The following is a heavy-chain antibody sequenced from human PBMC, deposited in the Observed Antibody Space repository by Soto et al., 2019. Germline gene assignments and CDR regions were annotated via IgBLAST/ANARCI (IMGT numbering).Heavy chain of an antibody. CDR1: GYTLTDLS. Sequence: GXSVKVSCKVSGYTLTDLSMHWVRQAPGKGLEWMGGFDPEDGETIYAQKFQGRVTMTEDTSTDTAYMELSRLKSNDTAVYYCARGDGLNYYYYIDVWGKGTTVTVSS. J-gene: IGHJ6*03. V-gene: IGHV1-24*01. D-gene: IGHD4-17*01. CDR3: ARGDGLNYYYYIDV. CDR2: FDPEDGET.